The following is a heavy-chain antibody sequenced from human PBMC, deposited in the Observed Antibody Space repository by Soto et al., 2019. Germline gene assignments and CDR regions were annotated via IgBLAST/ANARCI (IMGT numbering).Heavy chain of an antibody. J-gene: IGHJ4*02. Sequence: WGSLRLSCAASGFIFSAYTMTCVRQAPGKGLEWVSSISSSSSNIEYADSVKGRFSVSRDNANNSLFLQINSLRAEDTAVYYCAREDYAGASPRFDYWGLGALVTVSS. CDR1: GFIFSAYT. D-gene: IGHD4-17*01. CDR3: AREDYAGASPRFDY. CDR2: ISSSSSNI. V-gene: IGHV3-21*01.